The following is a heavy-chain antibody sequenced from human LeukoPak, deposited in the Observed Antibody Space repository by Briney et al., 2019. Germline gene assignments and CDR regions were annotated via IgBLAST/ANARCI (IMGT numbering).Heavy chain of an antibody. J-gene: IGHJ4*02. D-gene: IGHD3-10*01. V-gene: IGHV3-30*01. CDR3: ARDSTYWYDSGSSGPHYFDY. Sequence: GRSPRLPCAASGFIFSNYAMHWVRQAPGKGLEWVALISSDGSKTYHADSVKGRFSISRDNSKNTLYLQLNSLRAEDTSVYYCARDSTYWYDSGSSGPHYFDYWGQGTLVTVSS. CDR2: ISSDGSKT. CDR1: GFIFSNYA.